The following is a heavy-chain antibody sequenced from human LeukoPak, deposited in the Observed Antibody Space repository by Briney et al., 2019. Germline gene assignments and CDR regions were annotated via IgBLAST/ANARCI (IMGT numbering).Heavy chain of an antibody. CDR1: AFTFSSYG. CDR2: IKPDDTEK. Sequence: GGSLRLSCAASAFTFSSYGMSWVRQAPGKGLEWVANIKPDDTEKYYGNSVKGRFTILRDNAKNSVYLQMNSLRAEDTAVYYCVTHEVTVITRSTFDNWGQGTLVTVSS. CDR3: VTHEVTVITRSTFDN. J-gene: IGHJ4*02. D-gene: IGHD4-23*01. V-gene: IGHV3-7*01.